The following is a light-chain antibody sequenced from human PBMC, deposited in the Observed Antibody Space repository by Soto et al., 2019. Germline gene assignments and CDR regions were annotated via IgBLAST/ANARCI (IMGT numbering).Light chain of an antibody. J-gene: IGLJ2*01. CDR3: AAWDDSLNGVV. Sequence: QSVLTQPPSASGTPGQRVTISCSGISSNIGSNTVNWYQQLPGTAPKLLIYSLNQRPSGVPDRFSGSKSGTSASLAISGLQSEDEADYYCAAWDDSLNGVVFGGGTKLTVL. V-gene: IGLV1-44*01. CDR2: SLN. CDR1: SSNIGSNT.